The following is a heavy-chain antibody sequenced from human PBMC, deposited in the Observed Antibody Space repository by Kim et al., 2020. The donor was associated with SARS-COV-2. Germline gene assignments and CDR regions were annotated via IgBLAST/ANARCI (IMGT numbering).Heavy chain of an antibody. Sequence: LNRRVTISVATSKNQFSLKLSSVTAADTAVYYCARLNYYDSSGYYEFDYWGQGTLVTVSS. D-gene: IGHD3-22*01. V-gene: IGHV4-39*01. CDR3: ARLNYYDSSGYYEFDY. J-gene: IGHJ4*02.